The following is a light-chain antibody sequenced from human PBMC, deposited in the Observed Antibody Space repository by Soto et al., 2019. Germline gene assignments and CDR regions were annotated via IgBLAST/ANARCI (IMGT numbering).Light chain of an antibody. J-gene: IGKJ5*01. CDR1: ERIYSAY. CDR2: GTS. CDR3: QQYGNSLIP. Sequence: EVGLSQSLGTVSLSKGERATLYCRASERIYSAYLGWYQQKPGQAPRLLIYGTSSRATGIPDRFSGSGSGTDFTLTISRLEPEDFAVYYCQQYGNSLIPFCHVALLAIK. V-gene: IGKV3-20*01.